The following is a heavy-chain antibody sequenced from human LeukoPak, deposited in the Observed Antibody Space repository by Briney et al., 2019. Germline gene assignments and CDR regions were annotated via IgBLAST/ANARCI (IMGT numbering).Heavy chain of an antibody. CDR1: GYSISSGYY. CDR3: ASGGTNPITMVRGVMAKFDP. J-gene: IGHJ5*02. V-gene: IGHV4-38-2*02. Sequence: PSETLSLTCTVSGYSISSGYYWGWIRQPPGKGLEWIGSIYHSGSTYYNPSLKSRVTISVDTSKNQFSLKLSSVTAAATAVYYCASGGTNPITMVRGVMAKFDPWGQGTLVTVSS. D-gene: IGHD3-10*01. CDR2: IYHSGST.